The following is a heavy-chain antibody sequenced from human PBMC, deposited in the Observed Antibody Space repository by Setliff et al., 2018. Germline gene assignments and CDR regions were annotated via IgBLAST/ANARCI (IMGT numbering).Heavy chain of an antibody. CDR3: ARRWNFGPYGSGIHDGFDM. CDR1: DGSFSDNY. J-gene: IGHJ3*02. Sequence: PSETLSLTCAVYDGSFSDNYWSWIRQPPGKGLEWIGEINHYGSTKYKSSLKSRVTISVDTPKNQFSLKLHSVTAADTAIYYCARRWNFGPYGSGIHDGFDMWGEGTMVTVSS. V-gene: IGHV4-34*01. D-gene: IGHD3-10*01. CDR2: INHYGST.